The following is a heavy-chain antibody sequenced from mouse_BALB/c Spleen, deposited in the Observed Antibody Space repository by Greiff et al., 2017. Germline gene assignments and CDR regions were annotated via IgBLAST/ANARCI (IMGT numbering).Heavy chain of an antibody. V-gene: IGHV5-17*02. CDR3: ARSSIYYDYDGPWFAY. Sequence: EVKLVESGGGLVQPGGSRKLSCAASGFTFSSFGMHWVRQAPEKGLEWVAYISSGSSTIYYADTVKGRFTISRDNPKNTLFLQMTSLRSEDTAMYYCARSSIYYDYDGPWFAYWGQGTLVTVSA. J-gene: IGHJ3*01. CDR1: GFTFSSFG. CDR2: ISSGSSTI. D-gene: IGHD2-4*01.